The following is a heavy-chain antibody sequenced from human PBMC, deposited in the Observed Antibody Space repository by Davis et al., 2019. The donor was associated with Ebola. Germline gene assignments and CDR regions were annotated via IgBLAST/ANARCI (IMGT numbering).Heavy chain of an antibody. CDR1: GGSISSSSYY. D-gene: IGHD3-16*01. J-gene: IGHJ4*02. CDR3: ARGNLGGSRVMGFDY. CDR2: IYYSGST. Sequence: MPSETLSLTCTVSGGSISSSSYYWGWIRQHPGKGLEWIGSIYYSGSTYYNPSLKSRVTISVDKSKNQFSLKRSSVTAADTAVYYCARGNLGGSRVMGFDYWGQGTLVTVSS. V-gene: IGHV4-39*07.